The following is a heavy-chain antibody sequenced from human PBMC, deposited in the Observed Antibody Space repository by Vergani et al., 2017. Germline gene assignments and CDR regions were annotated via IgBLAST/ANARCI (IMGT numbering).Heavy chain of an antibody. CDR3: ARGIGTDDWEAGAFDI. J-gene: IGHJ3*02. D-gene: IGHD3-16*01. Sequence: EVQLVESGGGLVQPGGSLRLSCPASGFTFSDHYMDWVRQAPGKGLEWVGRTRNKANSYTTQYAASVKGRFTISRDDSKNSLYLQMNSLKTEDTAVYCCARGIGTDDWEAGAFDIWGQGTMVTVSS. CDR1: GFTFSDHY. CDR2: TRNKANSYTT. V-gene: IGHV3-72*01.